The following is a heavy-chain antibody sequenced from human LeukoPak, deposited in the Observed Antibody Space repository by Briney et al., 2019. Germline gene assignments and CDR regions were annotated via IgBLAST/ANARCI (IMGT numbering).Heavy chain of an antibody. J-gene: IGHJ6*03. CDR3: ARVWAGGSGYGGKMGGYYYYYYMDV. CDR1: GGSISSYY. D-gene: IGHD4-23*01. Sequence: ASETLSLTCTVSGGSISSYYWSWIRQPPGKGLEWIGYIYYSGSTNYNPSLKSRVTISVDTSKNQFSLKLSSVTAADTAVYYCARVWAGGSGYGGKMGGYYYYYYMDVWGKGTTVTVSS. CDR2: IYYSGST. V-gene: IGHV4-59*01.